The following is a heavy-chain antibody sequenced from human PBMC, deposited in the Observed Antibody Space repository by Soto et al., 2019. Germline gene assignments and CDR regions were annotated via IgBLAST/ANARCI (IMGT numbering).Heavy chain of an antibody. CDR1: GFTFSSNA. CDR2: LIENGADT. CDR3: AKDYGSGNYPIDY. J-gene: IGHJ4*02. D-gene: IGHD3-10*01. V-gene: IGHV3-23*01. Sequence: GGFLRLSCVASGFTFSSNAMSWFRQAPGKGLEWVSGLIENGADTYYADSVKGRFTISRDNSKNTVWLQMSSLREEDTAIYYCAKDYGSGNYPIDYWGQGTQVNVSS.